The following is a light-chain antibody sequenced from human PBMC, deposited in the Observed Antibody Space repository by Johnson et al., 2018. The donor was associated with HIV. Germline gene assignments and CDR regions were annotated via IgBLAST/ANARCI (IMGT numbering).Light chain of an antibody. J-gene: IGLJ1*01. CDR1: SSNIGNHY. CDR2: DNN. CDR3: GTWDSSLSAWFYV. V-gene: IGLV1-51*01. Sequence: QSVLTQPPSVSAAPGQKVTISCSGTSSNIGNHYVSWYQLLPGTAPKLLIYDNNQRPSGIPDRFSGSKSGTSATLGITGLQTGDEADYYCGTWDSSLSAWFYVFGTGTKVTVL.